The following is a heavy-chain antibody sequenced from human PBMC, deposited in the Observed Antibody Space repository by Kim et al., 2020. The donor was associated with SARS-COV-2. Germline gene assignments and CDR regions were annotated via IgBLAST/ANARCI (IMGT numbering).Heavy chain of an antibody. Sequence: GGSLRLSCAASGFTFSSHWMHWVRHTPGKGLVWVSRINSDGSDTSYADSVTGRFTISRDNARNTVFLQMNSLTAADTAVYYCARNNWGIDYWGQGTRVTVSS. CDR1: GFTFSSHW. CDR3: ARNNWGIDY. CDR2: INSDGSDT. D-gene: IGHD7-27*01. V-gene: IGHV3-74*01. J-gene: IGHJ4*02.